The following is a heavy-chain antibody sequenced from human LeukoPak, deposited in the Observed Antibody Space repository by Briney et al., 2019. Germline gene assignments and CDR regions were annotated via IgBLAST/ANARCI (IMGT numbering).Heavy chain of an antibody. J-gene: IGHJ4*02. D-gene: IGHD4-23*01. CDR3: ARGGNSGPYFDY. CDR2: ISSSSSYI. V-gene: IGHV3-21*01. CDR1: GFTFSSYS. Sequence: GGSLRLSCAASGFTFSSYSMNWVRQAPGKGLEWVSSISSSSSYIYYADSVKGRSTISRDNAKNSLYLQMNSLRAEDTAVYYCARGGNSGPYFDYWGQGTLVTVSS.